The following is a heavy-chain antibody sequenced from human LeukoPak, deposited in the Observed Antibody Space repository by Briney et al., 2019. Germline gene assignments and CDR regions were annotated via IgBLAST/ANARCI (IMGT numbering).Heavy chain of an antibody. Sequence: ASVKVSCKASGYTFTGYYMHWVRQAPGQGLEWMGWINPNSGGTNYAQKFQGRVTMTRDTSISTACKELSRLRSDDTAVYYCARAANWVSNGVYWGQGTLVTVSS. J-gene: IGHJ4*02. CDR2: INPNSGGT. V-gene: IGHV1-2*02. D-gene: IGHD7-27*01. CDR1: GYTFTGYY. CDR3: ARAANWVSNGVY.